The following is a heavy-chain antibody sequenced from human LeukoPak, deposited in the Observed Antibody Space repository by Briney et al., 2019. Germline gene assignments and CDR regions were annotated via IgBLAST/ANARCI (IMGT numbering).Heavy chain of an antibody. Sequence: GGSLRLSCAASGFTLSSYSMNWVRQAPGKGLEWVSHISSSSSTIYYADSVKGRFTISRDNAKNSLYLQMNSLRAEDTAVYYCATLRGPPGGVNTFDIGAKGARATVSS. V-gene: IGHV3-48*01. CDR2: ISSSSSTI. J-gene: IGHJ3*02. D-gene: IGHD3-16*01. CDR3: ATLRGPPGGVNTFDI. CDR1: GFTLSSYS.